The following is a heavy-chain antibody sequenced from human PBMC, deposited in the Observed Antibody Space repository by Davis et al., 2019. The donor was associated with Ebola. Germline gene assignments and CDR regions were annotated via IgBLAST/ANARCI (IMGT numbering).Heavy chain of an antibody. V-gene: IGHV1-8*01. J-gene: IGHJ4*02. CDR3: ARDPIKHCTGGVCQGGVDY. Sequence: ASVKVSCKASGYTFTSYDINWVRQATGQGLEWMGWMNPNSGNTGYAQKLRGRVTMTTDTSTSTAYMELRSLRSDDTAVYYCARDPIKHCTGGVCQGGVDYWGQGTLVTVSS. D-gene: IGHD2-8*02. CDR2: MNPNSGNT. CDR1: GYTFTSYD.